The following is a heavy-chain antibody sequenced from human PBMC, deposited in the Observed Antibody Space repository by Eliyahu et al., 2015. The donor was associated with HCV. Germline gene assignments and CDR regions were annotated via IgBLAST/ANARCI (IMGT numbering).Heavy chain of an antibody. Sequence: EVQLVESGGGLVQPGGSLRLSCAASEFTFSNYNMIWVRQAPGKGLECVSYISSGSGAISYADSVKGRFTVSRDNAKNSLYLEMNSLRDEDTAVYYCARDGYSSSPFYYYYGMDVWGHGTTVTVSS. CDR2: ISSGSGAI. J-gene: IGHJ6*02. D-gene: IGHD6-13*01. CDR3: ARDGYSSSPFYYYYGMDV. V-gene: IGHV3-48*02. CDR1: EFTFSNYN.